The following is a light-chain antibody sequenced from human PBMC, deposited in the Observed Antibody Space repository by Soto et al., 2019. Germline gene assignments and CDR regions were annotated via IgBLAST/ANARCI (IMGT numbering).Light chain of an antibody. CDR1: QSVSSN. CDR3: QQYNNWPPGT. Sequence: EIVMTQSPATLSVSPGERATLSCRASQSVSSNLAWYQQKPGQAPRLLIYGASTRATGIPARFSGSGSGTEFTLTISSLQSEDVAVYYCQQYNNWPPGTFGQGTKLDIK. J-gene: IGKJ1*01. V-gene: IGKV3-15*01. CDR2: GAS.